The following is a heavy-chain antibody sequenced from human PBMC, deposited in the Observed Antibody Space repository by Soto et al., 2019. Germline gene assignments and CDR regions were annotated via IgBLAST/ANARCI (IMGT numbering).Heavy chain of an antibody. J-gene: IGHJ4*02. CDR2: IIPIFGTA. CDR3: ARVARYYGGPPFDY. CDR1: GGTFSSYA. Sequence: QVQLVQSGAEVKKPGSSVKVSCKASGGTFSSYAISWVRQAPGQGLEWMGGIIPIFGTANYAQKFQGRVTITADESTSTAYKELSSLRSEDTAVYYCARVARYYGGPPFDYWGQGTLVTVSS. D-gene: IGHD4-17*01. V-gene: IGHV1-69*01.